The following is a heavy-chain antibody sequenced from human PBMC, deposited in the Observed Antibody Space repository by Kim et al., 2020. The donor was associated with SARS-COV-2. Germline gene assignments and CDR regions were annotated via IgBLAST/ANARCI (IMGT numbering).Heavy chain of an antibody. CDR1: GFTLSNYR. V-gene: IGHV3-23*01. CDR2: IRSSVDGI. CDR3: VKRLFHASGPLDT. Sequence: GGSLRLSCVVTGFTLSNYRMNWVRQAPGKGLEWVAGIRSSVDGIFYADSVRGRFTISGDNSKNTLYLQMSSLRVEDTAVYYCVKRLFHASGPLDTLGQGT. J-gene: IGHJ5*02. D-gene: IGHD3-10*01.